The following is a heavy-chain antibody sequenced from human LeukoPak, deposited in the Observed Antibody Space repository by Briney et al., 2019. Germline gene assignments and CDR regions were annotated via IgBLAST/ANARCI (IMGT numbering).Heavy chain of an antibody. CDR1: GYSFSSYW. D-gene: IGHD3-22*01. Sequence: GESLKISCKASGYSFSSYWIGWVRQMPGKGLEWMGIIYPGDSDTRYSPSFQGQVTISADKSISTAYLQWSSLKASDTAMYYCTITYYYDSSGYSPFDYWGQGTLVTVSS. CDR3: TITYYYDSSGYSPFDY. J-gene: IGHJ4*02. V-gene: IGHV5-51*01. CDR2: IYPGDSDT.